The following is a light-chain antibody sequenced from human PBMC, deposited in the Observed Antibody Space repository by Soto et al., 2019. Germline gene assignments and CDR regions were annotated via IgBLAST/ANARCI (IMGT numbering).Light chain of an antibody. V-gene: IGKV3-15*01. CDR2: GAS. CDR3: QQYSYWPRT. Sequence: EIVMTQSPATLSVSPGDRATLSCRASQSISNNLVWYQQKPGQVPRLLIYGASARATGITARFSGSGSGTEFTLTISSLQSEDFAVYYCQQYSYWPRTFGQGTKVEIK. J-gene: IGKJ1*01. CDR1: QSISNN.